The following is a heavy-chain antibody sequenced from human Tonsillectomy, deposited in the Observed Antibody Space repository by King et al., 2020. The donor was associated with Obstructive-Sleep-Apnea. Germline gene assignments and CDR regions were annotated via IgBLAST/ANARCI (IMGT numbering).Heavy chain of an antibody. D-gene: IGHD6-19*01. CDR1: GFTFSSYA. Sequence: VQLVESGGGLVQPGGSLRLSCAASGFTFSSYAISWVRQAPGKGLEWVSAIGGSGSSTYYADSVKGRFTISRDNSKNKLYLQMNSLRAEDTALYYCAKEQSTVGGNGAFDIWGQGTMVTVSS. CDR3: AKEQSTVGGNGAFDI. J-gene: IGHJ3*02. V-gene: IGHV3-23*04. CDR2: IGGSGSST.